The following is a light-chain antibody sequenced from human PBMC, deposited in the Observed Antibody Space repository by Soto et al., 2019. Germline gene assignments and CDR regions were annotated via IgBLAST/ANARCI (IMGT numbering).Light chain of an antibody. V-gene: IGKV3-11*01. J-gene: IGKJ1*01. CDR2: DAS. Sequence: EIVLTQSPATLSLSPGERATLSCRASQSAGSYLAWYQQKPGQAPRLLIYDASTRATCIPARFSGSGSGTDFALTISILEPEDFAVYFCQQRTFGQGTKL. CDR1: QSAGSY. CDR3: QQRT.